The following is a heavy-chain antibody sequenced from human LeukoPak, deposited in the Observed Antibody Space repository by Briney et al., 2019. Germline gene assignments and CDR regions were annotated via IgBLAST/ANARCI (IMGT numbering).Heavy chain of an antibody. CDR3: ARRITILGVVIMDWFDP. Sequence: MSSETLSLTCAVSGYSISSGYYWGWIRQPPGKGLEWIGSIYHSGSTYYNPSLKSRVTISVDTSKNQFSLKLSSVTAADTAVYYCARRITILGVVIMDWFDPWGQGTLVTVSS. V-gene: IGHV4-38-2*01. D-gene: IGHD3-3*01. J-gene: IGHJ5*02. CDR1: GYSISSGYY. CDR2: IYHSGST.